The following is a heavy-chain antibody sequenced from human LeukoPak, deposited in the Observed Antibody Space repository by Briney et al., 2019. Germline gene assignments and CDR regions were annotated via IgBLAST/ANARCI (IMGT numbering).Heavy chain of an antibody. D-gene: IGHD2-15*01. CDR3: AKDWDSRGSCCYNFDY. CDR1: GFTFSSYA. J-gene: IGHJ4*02. Sequence: PGGSLRLSCAASGFTFSSYAMSWVRQAPGKGLEWVSAISGSGGSTYYADSVKGRFTISRDNSKNTLYLQMNSLRAEDTAIYYCAKDWDSRGSCCYNFDYWGQGTLVTVSS. CDR2: ISGSGGST. V-gene: IGHV3-23*01.